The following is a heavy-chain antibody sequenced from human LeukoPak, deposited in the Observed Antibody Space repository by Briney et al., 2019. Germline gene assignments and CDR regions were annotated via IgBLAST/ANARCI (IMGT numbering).Heavy chain of an antibody. CDR3: ARDRRTDFDY. Sequence: GGSLRLSCAAPGYTFSSYGMHWVRQAPGKGLEWVAVISYDGSNKYYADSVKGRFTISRDNSKNTLYLQMNSLRAEDTAVYYCARDRRTDFDYWGQGTLVTVSS. CDR1: GYTFSSYG. J-gene: IGHJ4*02. CDR2: ISYDGSNK. D-gene: IGHD1-14*01. V-gene: IGHV3-30*03.